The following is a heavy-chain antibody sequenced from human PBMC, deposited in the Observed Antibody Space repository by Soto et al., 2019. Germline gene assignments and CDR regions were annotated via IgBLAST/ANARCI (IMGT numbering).Heavy chain of an antibody. CDR1: GGSISSGGYY. CDR2: IYYSGST. J-gene: IGHJ6*03. Sequence: SETLSLTCTVSGGSISSGGYYWSWIRQHPGKGLEWIGYIYYSGSTYYNPSLKSRVTISVDTSKNQFSLKLSSVTAADTAVYYCARTRVDYGDYVAGGSDYYYMDVWGKGTTVTVSS. CDR3: ARTRVDYGDYVAGGSDYYYMDV. V-gene: IGHV4-31*03. D-gene: IGHD4-17*01.